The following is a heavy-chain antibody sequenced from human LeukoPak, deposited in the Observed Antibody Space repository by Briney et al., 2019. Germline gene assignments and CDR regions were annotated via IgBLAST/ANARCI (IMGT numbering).Heavy chain of an antibody. J-gene: IGHJ4*02. CDR2: IKQDGSEK. Sequence: PGGSLRLSCAASGFTFSSYWMSWVRQAPGKGLEWVANIKQDGSEKYYVDSAKGRFTISRDNAKNSLYLQMNSLRAEDTAAYYCARDSSPREHDYWGQGTLVTVSS. CDR1: GFTFSSYW. CDR3: ARDSSPREHDY. V-gene: IGHV3-7*03. D-gene: IGHD1/OR15-1a*01.